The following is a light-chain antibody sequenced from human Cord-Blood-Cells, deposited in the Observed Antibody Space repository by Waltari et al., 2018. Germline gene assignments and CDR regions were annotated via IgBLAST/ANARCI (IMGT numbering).Light chain of an antibody. J-gene: IGKJ2*01. V-gene: IGKV1-39*01. CDR1: QSISSY. CDR3: QQSYSTPYT. Sequence: DIQMTQSPSSLSASVGDRVTIPCRASQSISSYLNWYQQKPGNAPKLLIYAASSLQSGVLSRFSGSGSGTDFTLTISSLQPEEFATYYCQQSYSTPYTFGQGTKLEIK. CDR2: AAS.